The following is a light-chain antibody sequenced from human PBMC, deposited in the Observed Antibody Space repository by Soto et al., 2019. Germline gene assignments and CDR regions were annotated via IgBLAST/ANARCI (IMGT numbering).Light chain of an antibody. V-gene: IGKV1-5*03. CDR1: QSISSW. Sequence: DFQMTQSPSTLSASVGDRVTITCRASQSISSWLAWYQQKPGKAPKLLIYKASSLESGVPSRFSGSGSGTDFTLTISRLEPEDFAVYYCQQYGNSPRTFGQGTKV. J-gene: IGKJ1*01. CDR2: KAS. CDR3: QQYGNSPRT.